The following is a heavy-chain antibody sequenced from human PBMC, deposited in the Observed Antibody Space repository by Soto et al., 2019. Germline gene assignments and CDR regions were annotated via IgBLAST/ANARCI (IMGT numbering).Heavy chain of an antibody. CDR2: IYYSGST. Sequence: PSETLSLTCTVSGGSISSYYWSWIRQPPGKGLEWIGYIYYSGSTNYNPSLKSRLTISVDTSKNQLSLKLSSVTAADTAVYYCARKIVGATREYNWFDPWGQGTLVTVSS. D-gene: IGHD1-26*01. J-gene: IGHJ5*02. CDR1: GGSISSYY. V-gene: IGHV4-59*13. CDR3: ARKIVGATREYNWFDP.